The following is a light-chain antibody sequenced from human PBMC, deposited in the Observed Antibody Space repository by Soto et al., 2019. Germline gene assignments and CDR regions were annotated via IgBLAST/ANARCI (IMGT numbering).Light chain of an antibody. CDR1: QSISTF. Sequence: DIQMTQSPSSLSPSVGDRVPISCRASQSISTFLNWYQQKPGEAPKLLIFEASNLQNGAPSRFSGSGSGTDFTLTISGLQPEDSATYYCQQSYSPTYTFGPGNKIEI. J-gene: IGKJ2*01. CDR2: EAS. V-gene: IGKV1-39*01. CDR3: QQSYSPTYT.